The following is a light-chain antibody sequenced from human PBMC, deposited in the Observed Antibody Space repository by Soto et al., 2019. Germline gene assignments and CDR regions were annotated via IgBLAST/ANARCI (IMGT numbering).Light chain of an antibody. CDR3: KSFTTSSTYV. J-gene: IGLJ1*01. CDR2: DVN. CDR1: SSDIGSYNY. V-gene: IGLV2-14*01. Sequence: QSVLTQPASVSGSPGQSIAISCIGTSSDIGSYNYVSWYQQHPGKAPKLMIYDVNNRPSGVSDRFSGSKSGNTASLTISGLQAEDEADYYCKSFTTSSTYVFGTGTRSPS.